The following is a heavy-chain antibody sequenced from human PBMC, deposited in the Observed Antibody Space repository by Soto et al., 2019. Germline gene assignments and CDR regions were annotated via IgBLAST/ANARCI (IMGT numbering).Heavy chain of an antibody. CDR2: LIPSFGTA. Sequence: QVLLVQSGAEVKKPGSSVRVSCTASGDNFSYYAFSWVREAPGQGLEWLGGLIPSFGTADYSQKFQGRVSITADESTKTVYMDIYSLNFNDTAVYFCTRGQGGFRFAEVEGGVNGMDVWGQGTTVSVSS. J-gene: IGHJ6*02. CDR1: GDNFSYYA. V-gene: IGHV1-69*12. CDR3: TRGQGGFRFAEVEGGVNGMDV. D-gene: IGHD3-10*01.